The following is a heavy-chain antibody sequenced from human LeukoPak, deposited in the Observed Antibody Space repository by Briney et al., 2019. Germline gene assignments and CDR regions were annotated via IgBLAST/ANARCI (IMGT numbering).Heavy chain of an antibody. V-gene: IGHV1-2*02. J-gene: IGHJ6*03. D-gene: IGHD6-19*01. CDR3: ARAAIAVAGDYHYHYMDV. CDR1: GYTFTGHY. CDR2: ISPNSGDT. Sequence: ASVKVSCKASGYTFTGHYMHWVRQAPGQGLAWMGWISPNSGDTEYEQRFQGRVTMTRDPSISTAYMELSRLRSDETAVYYCARAAIAVAGDYHYHYMDVWGKGTTVTVSS.